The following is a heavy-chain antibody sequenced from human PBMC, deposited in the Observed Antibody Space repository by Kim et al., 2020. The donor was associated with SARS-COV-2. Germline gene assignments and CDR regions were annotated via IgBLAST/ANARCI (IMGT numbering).Heavy chain of an antibody. V-gene: IGHV3-30*18. CDR1: GFTFSSYG. D-gene: IGHD2-2*01. Sequence: GGSLRLSCAASGFTFSSYGMHWVRQAPGKGLEWVAVISYDGSNKYYADSVKGRFTISRDNSKNTLYLQLKTLRPRERPWISFAKDFRVPPPFFAGWTSWG. CDR2: ISYDGSNK. J-gene: IGHJ5*01. CDR3: AKDFRVPPPFFAGWTS.